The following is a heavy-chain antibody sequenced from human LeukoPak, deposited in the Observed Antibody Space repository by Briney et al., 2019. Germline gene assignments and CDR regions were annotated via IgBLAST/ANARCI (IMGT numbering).Heavy chain of an antibody. D-gene: IGHD5-24*01. CDR3: ARAPPGGLHGYSFDY. CDR2: MNPNSGNT. J-gene: IGHJ4*02. Sequence: ASVKVSCEASGYTFKNYDINWVRQATGQGLEWMGGMNPNSGNTGFAQKFQDRVSMTRDTSINTAYMELTSLRSGDTAVYYCARAPPGGLHGYSFDYWGQGTVVTVYS. V-gene: IGHV1-8*02. CDR1: GYTFKNYD.